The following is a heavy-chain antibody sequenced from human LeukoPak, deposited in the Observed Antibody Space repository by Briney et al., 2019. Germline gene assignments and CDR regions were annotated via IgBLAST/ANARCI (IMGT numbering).Heavy chain of an antibody. CDR2: ISYDGSNK. V-gene: IGHV3-30-3*01. J-gene: IGHJ6*02. Sequence: GGSLRLSCAASGFTFSSYAMHWVRQAPGKGLEWVAVISYDGSNKYYADSVKGRFTISRDNSKNTLYLQMNSLRAEDTAVYYCARVELVVIKYYYGMDVWGQGTTVTVSS. CDR3: ARVELVVIKYYYGMDV. CDR1: GFTFSSYA. D-gene: IGHD2-2*01.